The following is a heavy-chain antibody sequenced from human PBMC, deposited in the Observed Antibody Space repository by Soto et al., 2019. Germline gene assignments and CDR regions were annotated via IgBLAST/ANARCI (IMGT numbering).Heavy chain of an antibody. V-gene: IGHV4-34*01. J-gene: IGHJ6*03. CDR1: GGSFSGYY. CDR3: ARAGSYYYGSGSYYNWGSYYYYYMDV. CDR2: INHSGST. D-gene: IGHD3-10*01. Sequence: SETLSLTCAVYGGSFSGYYWSWIRQPPGKGLEWIGEINHSGSTNYNPFLKSRVTISVDTSKNQFPLKLSSVTAADTAVYYCARAGSYYYGSGSYYNWGSYYYYYMDVWGKGTTVTVSS.